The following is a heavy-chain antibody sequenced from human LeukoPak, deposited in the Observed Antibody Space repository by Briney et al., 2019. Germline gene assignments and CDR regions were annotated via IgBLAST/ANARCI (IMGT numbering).Heavy chain of an antibody. CDR2: IIGDAGVT. CDR3: AKVGYCTNNCFRTHDY. J-gene: IGHJ4*02. Sequence: GGSLRLSCVASGFAFSDPVMSWVRQPPGKGLEGFSAIIGDAGVTYYAASVKGRFTISRDNSKNTVYLQMNSLRAEDTATYYCAKVGYCTNNCFRTHDYWGQGALVTVSS. D-gene: IGHD2-8*01. CDR1: GFAFSDPV. V-gene: IGHV3-23*01.